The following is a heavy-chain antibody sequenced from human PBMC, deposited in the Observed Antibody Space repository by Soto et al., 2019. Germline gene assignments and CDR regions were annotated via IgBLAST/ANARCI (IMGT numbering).Heavy chain of an antibody. V-gene: IGHV1-46*01. CDR3: ARGDLVAIFGMDV. CDR2: INPTGGST. D-gene: IGHD5-12*01. Sequence: GASVKVSCKASGYTFSSYYMHWVRQAPGQGLEWMGIINPTGGSTTYAQKFQGRVTMTRDTSTSTVYMELSSLRSEDTAVYYCARGDLVAIFGMDVWGQGTTVTVSS. J-gene: IGHJ6*02. CDR1: GYTFSSYY.